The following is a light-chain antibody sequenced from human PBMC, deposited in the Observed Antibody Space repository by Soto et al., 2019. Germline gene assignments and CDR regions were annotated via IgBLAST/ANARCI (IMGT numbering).Light chain of an antibody. J-gene: IGKJ4*01. V-gene: IGKV1-27*01. CDR3: QKYNSAPLT. CDR1: QGISNY. CDR2: AAS. Sequence: DIQMTQSPSSLSASVGDRVTITCRASQGISNYLAWYQQKPVKVPKLLIYAASTLQSGVPSRFSGSGSGTDFNFTIRSLQPEDVATYSCQKYNSAPLTFGGGPKVEIK.